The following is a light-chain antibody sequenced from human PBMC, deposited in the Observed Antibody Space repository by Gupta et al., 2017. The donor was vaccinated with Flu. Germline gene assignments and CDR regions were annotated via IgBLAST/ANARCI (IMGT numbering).Light chain of an antibody. V-gene: IGKV1-5*03. CDR3: QQYNSYPWT. Sequence: DIQMTQSTSTLSASVGDRVTITCRASQRLSNWLAWYQQKPGKAPKLLMYKASSLEAGVPSRFSGSGSGTEFTLTISSLQPDDFATYYCQQYNSYPWTCGQGTKVEV. CDR1: QRLSNW. J-gene: IGKJ1*01. CDR2: KAS.